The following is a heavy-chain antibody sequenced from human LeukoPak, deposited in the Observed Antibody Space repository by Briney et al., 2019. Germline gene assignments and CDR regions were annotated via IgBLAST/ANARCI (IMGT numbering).Heavy chain of an antibody. V-gene: IGHV3-53*01. CDR2: IYSGGST. J-gene: IGHJ4*02. CDR1: GFTVSSNH. Sequence: PGGSLRLSCAASGFTVSSNHMSWVRQAPGKGLEWVSVIYSGGSTYYADSVKGRFTISRDNAKNSLYLQMNSLRDEDSAVYYCARDPHIAAAGTIFDYWGQGTLVTVSS. D-gene: IGHD6-13*01. CDR3: ARDPHIAAAGTIFDY.